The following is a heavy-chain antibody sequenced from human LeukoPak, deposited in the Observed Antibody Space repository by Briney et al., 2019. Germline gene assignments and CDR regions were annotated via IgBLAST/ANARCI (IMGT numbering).Heavy chain of an antibody. CDR1: GFTFGKYW. Sequence: PGGSLRLSCVASGFTFGKYWMSWVRQAPGKGLEWVANIKLDGSEKNYVDSVKGRFTISRDNTKNSLCLQMNSLRAEDTAVFYCARDQYDTWSRRGNFDSWGQGTLVIVSS. CDR3: ARDQYDTWSRRGNFDS. D-gene: IGHD3-3*01. V-gene: IGHV3-7*03. CDR2: IKLDGSEK. J-gene: IGHJ4*02.